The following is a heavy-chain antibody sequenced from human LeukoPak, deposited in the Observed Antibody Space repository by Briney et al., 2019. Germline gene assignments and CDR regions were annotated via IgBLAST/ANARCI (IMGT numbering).Heavy chain of an antibody. CDR1: GFTFSGSA. D-gene: IGHD4-17*01. V-gene: IGHV3-73*01. Sequence: GGSLRLSCAASGFTFSGSAMHWVRQASGKGLEWVGRIRSKANSYATAYAASVKGRFTISRDDSKNTAYLQMNSLKTDDTAVYYCASPLGDYGDYGHFDYWGQGTLVTVSS. CDR3: ASPLGDYGDYGHFDY. J-gene: IGHJ4*02. CDR2: IRSKANSYAT.